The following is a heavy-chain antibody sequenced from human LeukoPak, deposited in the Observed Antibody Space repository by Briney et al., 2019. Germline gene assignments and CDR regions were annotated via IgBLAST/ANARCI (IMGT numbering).Heavy chain of an antibody. CDR3: ARARYYGSGRTVDY. D-gene: IGHD3-10*01. J-gene: IGHJ4*02. Sequence: GGSLRLSCAASGFMFGSYEMNWVRQAPGKGLEWVSYISSSGSTIYYADSVKGRFTISRDNAKNSLYLQMNSLRAEDTAVYYCARARYYGSGRTVDYWGQGTLATVSS. CDR2: ISSSGSTI. CDR1: GFMFGSYE. V-gene: IGHV3-48*03.